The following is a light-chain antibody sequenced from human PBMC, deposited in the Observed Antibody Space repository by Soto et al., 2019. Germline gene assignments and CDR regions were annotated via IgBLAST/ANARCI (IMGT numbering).Light chain of an antibody. CDR3: QQSYRIPQT. V-gene: IGKV1-39*01. J-gene: IGKJ1*01. CDR1: ETINFY. CDR2: DAS. Sequence: DIQMTQSPSSLSASVGGRITITCRASETINFYLNWYQQKPGKAPKLLISDASRLHGGVPPRFTGSGSGTDFALTISGLQPEDFVTYYCQQSYRIPQTFGQGTKVEIK.